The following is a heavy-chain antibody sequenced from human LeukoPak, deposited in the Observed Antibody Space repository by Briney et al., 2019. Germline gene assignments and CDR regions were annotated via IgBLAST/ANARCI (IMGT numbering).Heavy chain of an antibody. J-gene: IGHJ4*02. CDR1: GGSISSGDYY. CDR2: IYYSGST. V-gene: IGHV4-30-4*01. CDR3: ARACTSYSSSWYADY. Sequence: SETLSLTCTVSGGSISSGDYYWSWIRQPPGKGLEWIGYIYYSGSTYYNPSLKSRVTISVDTSKNQLSLKLSSVTAADTAVYYCARACTSYSSSWYADYWGQGTLVTVSS. D-gene: IGHD6-13*01.